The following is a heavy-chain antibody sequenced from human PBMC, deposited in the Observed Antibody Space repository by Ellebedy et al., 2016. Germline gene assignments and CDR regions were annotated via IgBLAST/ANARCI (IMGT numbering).Heavy chain of an antibody. CDR1: GGSISSSSYY. V-gene: IGHV4-39*01. J-gene: IGHJ4*02. CDR3: ARQRIAATPGFDY. Sequence: SETLSLTCTVSGGSISSSSYYWGWIRQPPGKGLEWIGSIYYSASTYYNPSLKSRVTISVDTSKNQFSLKLSSVTAADTAVYYCARQRIAATPGFDYWGQGTLVTVSS. CDR2: IYYSAST. D-gene: IGHD2-15*01.